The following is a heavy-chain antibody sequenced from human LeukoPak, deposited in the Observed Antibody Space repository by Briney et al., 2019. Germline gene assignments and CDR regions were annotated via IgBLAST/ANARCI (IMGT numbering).Heavy chain of an antibody. CDR3: ARSYHYAMDV. CDR2: TYYRSKWYN. V-gene: IGHV6-1*01. D-gene: IGHD3-16*02. Sequence: SRTLSLTCAISGDSVSGNSVGWHWIRQSPSRGLEWLGRTYYRSKWYNDYAVSVKSRITIIPDTSKNQFSLQLNSVTPEDTAAYYCARSYHYAMDVWGQGTTVTVSS. J-gene: IGHJ6*02. CDR1: GDSVSGNSVG.